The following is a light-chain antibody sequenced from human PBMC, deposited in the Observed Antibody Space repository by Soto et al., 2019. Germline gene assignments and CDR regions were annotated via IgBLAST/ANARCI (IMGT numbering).Light chain of an antibody. CDR3: ASYTSSSTSVI. Sequence: QSALTQAASVSGSPGQSTTISCTGTSGDVGGYNDSSWYQQYPGKAPKLIIFEGSNRPSGISSRFSGSKSGNTASLAITGLQAEAEADYDCASYTSSSTSVIFGRGTQLNVL. CDR2: EGS. V-gene: IGLV2-14*01. CDR1: SGDVGGYND. J-gene: IGLJ2*01.